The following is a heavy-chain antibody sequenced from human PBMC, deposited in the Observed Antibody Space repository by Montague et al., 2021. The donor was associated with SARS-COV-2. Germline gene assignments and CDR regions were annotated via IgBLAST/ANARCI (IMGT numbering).Heavy chain of an antibody. CDR2: IYYSGST. CDR3: AGDRGRFWHFDL. V-gene: IGHV4-59*01. CDR1: GGSMRDYY. Sequence: SETLSLTCTVSGGSMRDYYWSWIRQPPGEGLEWIGYIYYSGSTKXNPSLKSRVTISVDTSKSQMSLRLNSVTAADTAVYYCAGDRGRFWHFDLWGRGTLVTVSS. J-gene: IGHJ2*01. D-gene: IGHD5-12*01.